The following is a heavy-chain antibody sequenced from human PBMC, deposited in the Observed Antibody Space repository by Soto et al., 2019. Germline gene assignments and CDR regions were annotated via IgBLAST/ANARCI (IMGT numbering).Heavy chain of an antibody. CDR2: ITYDGSRK. J-gene: IGHJ4*02. D-gene: IGHD1-26*01. V-gene: IGHV3-30-3*01. Sequence: QVQLVESGRGVVQPGRSLRLSCAASGFSFSRYAIHWVRQAPGKGLEWVAVITYDGSRKYYADSVKGRFTISRDNSKNTLSLEMNSLRAEDSAVYKCWEPTYYYDSSGQGTLVTVSS. CDR1: GFSFSRYA. CDR3: WEPTYYYDS.